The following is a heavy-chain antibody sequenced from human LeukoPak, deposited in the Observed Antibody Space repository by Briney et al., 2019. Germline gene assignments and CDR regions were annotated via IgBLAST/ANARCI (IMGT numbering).Heavy chain of an antibody. CDR3: ARDVFYAFDI. D-gene: IGHD5/OR15-5a*01. CDR2: ISASSSYT. J-gene: IGHJ3*02. V-gene: IGHV3-11*06. Sequence: PGGSLRLSCAASGFTFSDYYMSWIRQAPGKGLEWISAISASSSYTYYADSVKGRFTISRDNVKNSLYLQMNSLRDEDTALYYCARDVFYAFDIWGLGTVVTVSS. CDR1: GFTFSDYY.